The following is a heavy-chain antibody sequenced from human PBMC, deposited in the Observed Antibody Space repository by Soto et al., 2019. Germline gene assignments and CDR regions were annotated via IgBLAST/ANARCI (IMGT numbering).Heavy chain of an antibody. CDR3: VRTARQGAVAPHWFDR. J-gene: IGHJ5*02. Sequence: SETLSLTCTVSGASIRSTDYYWSWIRQAPGKGLEWIGYVYYTGSTYYNPSLMSRLTISVDTSKNQFSLKLTSVTAAETAVYYCVRTARQGAVAPHWFDRWGQGTQGTVSS. D-gene: IGHD2-21*02. V-gene: IGHV4-30-4*01. CDR2: VYYTGST. CDR1: GASIRSTDYY.